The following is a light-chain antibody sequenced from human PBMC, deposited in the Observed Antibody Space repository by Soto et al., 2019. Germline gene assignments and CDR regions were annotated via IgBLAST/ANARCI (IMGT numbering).Light chain of an antibody. Sequence: EIVMTQSPATLSVSPGERATLSCRASQTISSDLAWYQQKPGQAPRLLVYGASTRATGIPGRFSGSGSGLEFTLTISSLQSEDSAIYFCQQYNRWPGTFGQGTKVEIK. CDR2: GAS. CDR3: QQYNRWPGT. V-gene: IGKV3-15*01. CDR1: QTISSD. J-gene: IGKJ2*01.